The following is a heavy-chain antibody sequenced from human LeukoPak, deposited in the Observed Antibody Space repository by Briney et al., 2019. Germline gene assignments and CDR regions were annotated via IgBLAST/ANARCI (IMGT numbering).Heavy chain of an antibody. CDR1: GGSISSSSYY. CDR2: IYYSGST. CDR3: ARHEAVVSPGSFDY. Sequence: SETLSLTCTVSGGSISSSSYYWGWIRQPPGKGLEWIGSIYYSGSTYYNPSLKSRVTISVDTSKNQFSLKLSPVTAADTAVYYCARHEAVVSPGSFDYWGQGTLVTVSS. V-gene: IGHV4-39*01. D-gene: IGHD4-23*01. J-gene: IGHJ4*02.